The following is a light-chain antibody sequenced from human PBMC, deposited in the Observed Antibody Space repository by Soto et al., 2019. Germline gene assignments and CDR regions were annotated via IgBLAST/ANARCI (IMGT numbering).Light chain of an antibody. J-gene: IGKJ1*01. V-gene: IGKV1-5*03. CDR1: QTISSW. Sequence: DIQMTQSPSTLPGSLGDRVTITCRASQTISSWLAWYQQKPGKAPKLLIYKASTLKSGVPSRFSGGGSGTEFTLTISSLQPDDFATYYCQHYNSYSEAFGQGTKVDI. CDR2: KAS. CDR3: QHYNSYSEA.